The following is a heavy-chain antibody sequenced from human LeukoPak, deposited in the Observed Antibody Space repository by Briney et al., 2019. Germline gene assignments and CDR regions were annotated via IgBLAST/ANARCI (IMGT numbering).Heavy chain of an antibody. CDR1: GGSISSYF. V-gene: IGHV4-4*07. CDR2: IYTIGIT. Sequence: SETLSLTCTVSGGSISSYFWSWIRQPAGKGLEWIGRIYTIGITSYNPSLKSRVTMSADTSKNQFSLRLSSVTAADTAVYYCARGRHFDWLLFDCWGQGTLVTVSS. J-gene: IGHJ4*02. CDR3: ARGRHFDWLLFDC. D-gene: IGHD3-9*01.